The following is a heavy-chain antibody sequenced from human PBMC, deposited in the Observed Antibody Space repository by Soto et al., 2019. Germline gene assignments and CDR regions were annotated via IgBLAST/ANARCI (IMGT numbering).Heavy chain of an antibody. V-gene: IGHV3-72*01. CDR3: ARDLMVYGYYYGMDV. J-gene: IGHJ6*02. CDR1: GFTFSDHY. Sequence: PGGSLRLSCAASGFTFSDHYMDWVRQAPGKGLEWVGRTRNKANSYTTEYAASAKGRFTISRDDSKNSLYLQMNSLKTEDTAVYYCARDLMVYGYYYGMDVWGQGTTVTVSS. CDR2: TRNKANSYTT. D-gene: IGHD2-8*01.